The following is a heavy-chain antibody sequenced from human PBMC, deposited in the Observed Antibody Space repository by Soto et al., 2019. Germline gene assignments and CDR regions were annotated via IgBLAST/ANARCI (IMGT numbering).Heavy chain of an antibody. Sequence: ASGKVSCKASGYTFTGYYMHCVRQAPGQGLEWMGWINPNSGGTNYAQKFHGWVTMTRDTSISTAYMELSRLRSDDTAVYYCARDIQLERCFPVSDWAFDIWGQGTTVTVSS. CDR1: GYTFTGYY. J-gene: IGHJ3*02. CDR3: ARDIQLERCFPVSDWAFDI. V-gene: IGHV1-2*04. D-gene: IGHD1-1*01. CDR2: INPNSGGT.